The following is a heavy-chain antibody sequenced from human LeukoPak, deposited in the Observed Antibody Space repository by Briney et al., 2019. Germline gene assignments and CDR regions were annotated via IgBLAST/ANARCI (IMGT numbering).Heavy chain of an antibody. J-gene: IGHJ3*02. V-gene: IGHV1-2*02. CDR1: GYTFTSYD. D-gene: IGHD6-6*01. CDR3: ARSSSSDAFDI. CDR2: INPNSGGT. Sequence: ASVKVSCKASGYTFTSYDINWVRQATGQGLEWMGWINPNSGGTNYAQKFQGRVTMTRGTSISTAYMELSRLRSDDTAVYYCARSSSSDAFDIWGQGTMVTVSS.